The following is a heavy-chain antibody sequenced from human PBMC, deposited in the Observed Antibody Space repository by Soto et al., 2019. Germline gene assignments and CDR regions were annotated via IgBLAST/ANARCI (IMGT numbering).Heavy chain of an antibody. Sequence: PSETLSLTCTVSGGSISSGGYYWSWIRQHPGKGLEWIGYIYYSGSTYYNPSLKSRVTISVDTSKNQFSLKLSSVTAADTAVYYCARELSSVDTAMTYYFDYWGQGTLVTVSS. CDR3: ARELSSVDTAMTYYFDY. D-gene: IGHD5-18*01. J-gene: IGHJ4*02. CDR2: IYYSGST. CDR1: GGSISSGGYY. V-gene: IGHV4-31*03.